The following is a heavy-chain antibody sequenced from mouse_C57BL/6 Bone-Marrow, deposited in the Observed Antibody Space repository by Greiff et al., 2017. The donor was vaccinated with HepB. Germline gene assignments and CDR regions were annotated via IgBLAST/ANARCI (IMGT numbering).Heavy chain of an antibody. CDR3: ARTLYL. J-gene: IGHJ2*01. CDR1: GYSITSGYY. Sequence: EVKFEESGPGLVKPSQSLSLTCSVTGYSITSGYYWNWIRQFPGNKLEWMGYISYDGSNNYNPSLKNRISITRDTSKNQFFLKLNSVTTEDTATYYCARTLYLWGQGTTLTVSS. CDR2: ISYDGSN. D-gene: IGHD5-1*01. V-gene: IGHV3-6*01.